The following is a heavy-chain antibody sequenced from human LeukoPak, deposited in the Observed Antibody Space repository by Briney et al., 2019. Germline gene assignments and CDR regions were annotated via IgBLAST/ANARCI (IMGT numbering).Heavy chain of an antibody. CDR3: ARGAHCNGAPAGARYYYYYYMDV. CDR1: GGTFSSYA. Sequence: SVKVSCKASGGTFSSYAISWVRQAPGQGLEWMGGIIPIFGTANYAQKFQGRVTITADESTSTAYMELSSLRSEATAVYYCARGAHCNGAPAGARYYYYYYMDVWGKGTTVTVSS. J-gene: IGHJ6*03. V-gene: IGHV1-69*13. D-gene: IGHD2-8*01. CDR2: IIPIFGTA.